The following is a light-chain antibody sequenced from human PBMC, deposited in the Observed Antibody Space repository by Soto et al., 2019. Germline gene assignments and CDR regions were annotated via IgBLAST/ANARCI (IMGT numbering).Light chain of an antibody. CDR2: GAS. CDR3: QDYGHSGS. CDR1: QSVSHNY. J-gene: IGKJ1*01. V-gene: IGKV3-20*01. Sequence: EMVLPQSPGTLSLSRGERATLSCRASQSVSHNYLAWYQQKPGQAPRLLTYGASNRTTGIPDSLRGSGCGPDCTLTIRKLPPEDFAVYDCQDYGHSGSFGQGAKVEI.